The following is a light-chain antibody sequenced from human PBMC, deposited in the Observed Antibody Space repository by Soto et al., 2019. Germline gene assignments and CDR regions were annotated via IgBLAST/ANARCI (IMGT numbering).Light chain of an antibody. Sequence: QSVLTQPPSVSGAPGQRVTISCPGGSPNIGAGYDVHWYQQLPGTAPKLLIYGNSNRPSGVPDRFSGSKSGTSASLAITGLQAEDEADYYCQSYDSSHVVFGGGTKLTVL. V-gene: IGLV1-40*01. CDR2: GNS. J-gene: IGLJ2*01. CDR1: SPNIGAGYD. CDR3: QSYDSSHVV.